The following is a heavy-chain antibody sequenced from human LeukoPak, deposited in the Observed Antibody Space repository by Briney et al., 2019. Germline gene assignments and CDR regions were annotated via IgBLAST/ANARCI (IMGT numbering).Heavy chain of an antibody. CDR3: ARGRQQLVSDY. D-gene: IGHD6-13*01. J-gene: IGHJ4*02. CDR2: INHSGST. Sequence: PETLSLTCAVYGGSFSGYYWSWIRQPPGKGLEWIGEINHSGSTNYNPSLKSRVTISVDTSKNQFSLKLSSVTAADTAVYYCARGRQQLVSDYWGQGTLVTVSS. CDR1: GGSFSGYY. V-gene: IGHV4-34*01.